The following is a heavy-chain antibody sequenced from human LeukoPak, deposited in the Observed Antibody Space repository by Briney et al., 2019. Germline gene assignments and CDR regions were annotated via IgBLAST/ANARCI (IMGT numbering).Heavy chain of an antibody. V-gene: IGHV3-9*01. Sequence: RSLRLSCAASGFTFDDYAMHWVRQAPGKGLEWVSGISWNSGSIGYADSVKGRFTISRDNAKNSLYLQMNSLRAEDTALYYCARSVVAGTYYFDYWGQGTLVTVSS. CDR3: ARSVVAGTYYFDY. CDR2: ISWNSGSI. D-gene: IGHD6-19*01. J-gene: IGHJ4*02. CDR1: GFTFDDYA.